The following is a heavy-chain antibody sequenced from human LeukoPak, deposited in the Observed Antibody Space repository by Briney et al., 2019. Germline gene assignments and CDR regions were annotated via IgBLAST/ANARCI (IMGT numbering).Heavy chain of an antibody. CDR2: IYSGGST. D-gene: IGHD3-22*01. CDR1: GFTFSSYS. V-gene: IGHV3-53*01. CDR3: AREADSSGYYYFFDY. Sequence: GGSLRLSCAASGFTFSSYSMNWVRQAPGKGLEWVSVIYSGGSTYYADSVKGRFTISRDNSKNTLYLQMNSLRAEDTAVYYCAREADSSGYYYFFDYWGQGTLVTVSS. J-gene: IGHJ4*02.